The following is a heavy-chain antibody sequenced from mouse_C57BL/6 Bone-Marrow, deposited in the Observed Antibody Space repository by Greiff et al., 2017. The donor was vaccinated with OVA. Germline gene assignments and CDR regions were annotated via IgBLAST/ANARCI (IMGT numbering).Heavy chain of an antibody. CDR2: INPNNGGT. J-gene: IGHJ4*01. CDR1: GYTFTDYY. CDR3: ARGELLPMDY. D-gene: IGHD1-1*01. V-gene: IGHV1-26*01. Sequence: EVQLQQSGPELVKPGASVKISCKASGYTFTDYYMNWVKQSPGKSLEWIGDINPNNGGTSYNQKFKGKATLTVDKSSSTAYMELRSLTSEDSAVYYCARGELLPMDYWGQGTSVTVSS.